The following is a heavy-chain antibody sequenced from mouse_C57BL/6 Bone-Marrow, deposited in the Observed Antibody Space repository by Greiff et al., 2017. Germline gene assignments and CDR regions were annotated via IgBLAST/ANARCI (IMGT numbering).Heavy chain of an antibody. CDR2: ILPGSGST. CDR1: GYTFTGYW. Sequence: QVQLKESGAELMKPGASVKLSCKATGYTFTGYWIEWVKQRPGHGLEWIGEILPGSGSTNYNEKFKGKATFTVDTSSNTAYMQLSSLTTEDSASYYCARWNYYGSSSRGYFDYWGQGTTLTVSS. J-gene: IGHJ2*01. V-gene: IGHV1-9*01. D-gene: IGHD1-1*01. CDR3: ARWNYYGSSSRGYFDY.